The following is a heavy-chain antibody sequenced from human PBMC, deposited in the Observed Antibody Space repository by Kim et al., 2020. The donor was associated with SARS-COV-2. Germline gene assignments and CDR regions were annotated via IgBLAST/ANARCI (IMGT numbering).Heavy chain of an antibody. Sequence: SETLSLTCAVYGGSFSGYYWSWIRQPPGKGLEWIGEINHSGSTNYNPSLKSRVTISVDTSKNQFSLKLSPVTAADTAVYYCASSPSYDILTGYPYWGQGTLVTVSS. D-gene: IGHD3-9*01. J-gene: IGHJ4*02. CDR1: GGSFSGYY. CDR3: ASSPSYDILTGYPY. V-gene: IGHV4-34*01. CDR2: INHSGST.